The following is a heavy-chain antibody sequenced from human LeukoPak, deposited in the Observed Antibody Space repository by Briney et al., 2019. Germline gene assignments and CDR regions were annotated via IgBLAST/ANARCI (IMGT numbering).Heavy chain of an antibody. Sequence: GGSLRLSCAASGFTFSNYAMSWGRQAPGKGLEWVSAITGSGGNTYYADSVKGRFTISRDNSKNTVFLQMNSLRAEGTAVYYCAKWGDYDVLTGYYVSDYWGQGTLVTVSS. CDR3: AKWGDYDVLTGYYVSDY. D-gene: IGHD3-9*01. CDR1: GFTFSNYA. J-gene: IGHJ4*02. V-gene: IGHV3-23*01. CDR2: ITGSGGNT.